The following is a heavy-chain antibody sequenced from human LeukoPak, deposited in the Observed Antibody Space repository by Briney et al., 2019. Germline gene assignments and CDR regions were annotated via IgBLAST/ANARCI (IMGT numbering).Heavy chain of an antibody. V-gene: IGHV3-30*04. CDR1: GFTFTSYA. Sequence: GGSLRLSCAASGFTFTSYAMHWVRQAPGKGLEWVAVISHDGSNKYYADSVKGRFTISRDTSKNTLYLQMHSLRADDTAMYYCVGGSGGSWGQGTLVTVS. CDR2: ISHDGSNK. CDR3: VGGSGGS. D-gene: IGHD6-19*01. J-gene: IGHJ5*02.